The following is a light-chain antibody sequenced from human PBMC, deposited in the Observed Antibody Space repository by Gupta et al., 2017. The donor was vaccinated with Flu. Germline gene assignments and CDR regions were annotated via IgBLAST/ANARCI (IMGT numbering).Light chain of an antibody. CDR2: KNY. CDR1: IVNLGSHD. J-gene: IGLJ3*02. Sequence: QSALTQPPSVSGTPGQTVTISCSGSIVNLGSHDVFWYQQLPGAAPTLLIFKNYQRPSGIPARFSASKSDTSASLTVSGLRAEDEADYYCLTGDDRWNGRVFGGGTRLTVL. CDR3: LTGDDRWNGRV. V-gene: IGLV1-47*01.